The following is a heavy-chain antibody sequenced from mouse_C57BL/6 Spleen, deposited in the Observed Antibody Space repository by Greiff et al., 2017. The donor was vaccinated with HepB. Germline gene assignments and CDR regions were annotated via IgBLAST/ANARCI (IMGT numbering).Heavy chain of an antibody. CDR3: ARPLGRGAMDY. V-gene: IGHV1-64*01. D-gene: IGHD4-1*01. CDR1: GYTFTSYW. J-gene: IGHJ4*01. CDR2: IHPNSGST. Sequence: QVQLQQPGAELVKPGASVKLSCKASGYTFTSYWMHWVKQRPGQGLEWIGMIHPNSGSTNYNEKFKSKATLTVDKSSSTAYMQLSSLTSEDSAVYYSARPLGRGAMDYWGQGTSVTVSS.